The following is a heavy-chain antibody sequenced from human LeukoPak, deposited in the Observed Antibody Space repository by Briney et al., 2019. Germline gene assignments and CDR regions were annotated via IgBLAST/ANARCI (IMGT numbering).Heavy chain of an antibody. CDR3: AKEYGSGSYYNNYYYGMDV. J-gene: IGHJ6*02. CDR2: ISYDGSNK. D-gene: IGHD3-10*01. CDR1: GFTFSSYG. V-gene: IGHV3-30*18. Sequence: GGSLRLSCAASGFTFSSYGMHWVRQAPGKGMEWVAVISYDGSNKYYADSVKGRFTISRDNSKNTLYLQMNSLRAEDTAVYYCAKEYGSGSYYNNYYYGMDVWGQGTTVTVSS.